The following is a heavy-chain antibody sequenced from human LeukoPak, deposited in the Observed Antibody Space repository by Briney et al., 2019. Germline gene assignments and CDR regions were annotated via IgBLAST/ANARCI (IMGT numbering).Heavy chain of an antibody. J-gene: IGHJ4*02. D-gene: IGHD6-13*01. CDR3: ASGMSAAAGIRSDY. Sequence: PSETLSLTCAVYGGSFSGYYWSWIRQPPGKGLEWIGEINHSGSTNYNPSLKSRVTISVDTSKNQFSLKLRSVTAADTAVYYCASGMSAAAGIRSDYWGQGTLVTVSS. CDR1: GGSFSGYY. CDR2: INHSGST. V-gene: IGHV4-34*01.